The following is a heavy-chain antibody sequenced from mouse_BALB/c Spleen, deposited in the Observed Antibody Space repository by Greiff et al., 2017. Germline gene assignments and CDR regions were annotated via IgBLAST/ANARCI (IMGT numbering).Heavy chain of an antibody. V-gene: IGHV1-4*01. CDR3: AREIYGNYDSY. Sequence: VQLQQSGAELARPGASVKMSCKASGYTFTSYTMHWVKQRPGQGLEWIGYINPSSGYTNYNQKFKDKATLTADKSSSTAYMQLSSLTSEDSAVYDCAREIYGNYDSYWGQGTTLTVSS. CDR2: INPSSGYT. J-gene: IGHJ2*01. D-gene: IGHD2-1*01. CDR1: GYTFTSYT.